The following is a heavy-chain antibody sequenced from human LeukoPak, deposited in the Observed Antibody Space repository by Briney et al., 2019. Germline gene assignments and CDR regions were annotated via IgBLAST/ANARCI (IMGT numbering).Heavy chain of an antibody. Sequence: GGSLTLACAASASTFSNYWMSWVRQAPGKGLEWVANINQDGSEIYYVDSVKGRFTISRDNAKKSLYLQINSVRADDTAVYYCARDQGSMIVVRTTTWYFDIWGRGTLVTVSS. CDR2: INQDGSEI. J-gene: IGHJ2*01. V-gene: IGHV3-7*01. CDR3: ARDQGSMIVVRTTTWYFDI. CDR1: ASTFSNYW. D-gene: IGHD3-22*01.